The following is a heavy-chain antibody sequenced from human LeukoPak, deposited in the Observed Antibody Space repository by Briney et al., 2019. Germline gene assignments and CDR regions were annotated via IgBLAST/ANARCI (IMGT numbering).Heavy chain of an antibody. Sequence: SETLSLTCTVSGGSISSYYWSWIRQPPGKGLEWIGCIYYSGSTNYNPSLKSRVTISVDTSKNQFSLKLSSVTAADTAVYYCARERIVVVPAAMREDNWFEPWGQGTLVTVSS. CDR1: GGSISSYY. CDR2: IYYSGST. CDR3: ARERIVVVPAAMREDNWFEP. D-gene: IGHD2-2*01. V-gene: IGHV4-59*12. J-gene: IGHJ5*02.